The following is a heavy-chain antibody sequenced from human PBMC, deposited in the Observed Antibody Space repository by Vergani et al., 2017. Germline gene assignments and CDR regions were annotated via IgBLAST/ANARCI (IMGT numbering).Heavy chain of an antibody. Sequence: QVQLVQSGAEVKKPGSSVKVSCKASGGTFSSYTISWVRQAPGQGLEWMGIINPSGGSTSYAQKFQGRVTMTRDTSTSTVYMELSSLRSEDTAVYYCARVRGIFPLDAFDIWGQGTMVTVSS. CDR1: GGTFSSYT. J-gene: IGHJ3*02. CDR2: INPSGGST. V-gene: IGHV1-46*01. D-gene: IGHD3-16*01. CDR3: ARVRGIFPLDAFDI.